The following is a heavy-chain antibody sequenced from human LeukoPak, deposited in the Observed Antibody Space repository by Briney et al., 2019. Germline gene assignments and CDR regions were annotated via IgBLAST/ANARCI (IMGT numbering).Heavy chain of an antibody. J-gene: IGHJ3*01. V-gene: IGHV4-4*07. Sequence: SETLSLTRTVPGGSISSYYWSWIRQPAGKGLEWSGRIYTSGSTNYNPSLKSRVTISVDTSKNQFSLNLSSVTTAGTAVYYCARVSCSSASCPRRDALDVWGQGTMVTVSS. D-gene: IGHD2-2*01. CDR2: IYTSGST. CDR3: ARVSCSSASCPRRDALDV. CDR1: GGSISSYY.